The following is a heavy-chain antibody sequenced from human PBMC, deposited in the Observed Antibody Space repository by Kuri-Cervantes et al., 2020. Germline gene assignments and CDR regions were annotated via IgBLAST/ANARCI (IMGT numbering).Heavy chain of an antibody. CDR1: GYTFTSYA. V-gene: IGHV1-69*13. J-gene: IGHJ6*03. CDR2: IIPIFGTS. CDR3: ARGNIVVVPAAPRYYYYYIDV. D-gene: IGHD2-2*01. Sequence: SVNVSCKSSGYTFTSYAISWVRQAPGQGLEWMGGIIPIFGTSNYAQKLQGRVTITADESTSTAYMALSSLLSEDTAVYYCARGNIVVVPAAPRYYYYYIDVWGKGTTVTVSS.